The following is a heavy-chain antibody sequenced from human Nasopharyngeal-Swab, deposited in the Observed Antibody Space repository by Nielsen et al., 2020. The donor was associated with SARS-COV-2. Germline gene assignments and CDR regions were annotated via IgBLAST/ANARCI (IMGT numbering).Heavy chain of an antibody. V-gene: IGHV1-3*01. CDR1: GYTFTSYA. CDR3: EREEEERDV. J-gene: IGHJ6*04. CDR2: INAGNGNT. Sequence: ASVKVSCKASGYTFTSYAMHWVRQAPGQRLEWMGWINAGNGNTKYSQKFQGRVTITRDTSASTAYMELSSRRSEETAGEEGEREEEERDVWGKGTTVTVSS.